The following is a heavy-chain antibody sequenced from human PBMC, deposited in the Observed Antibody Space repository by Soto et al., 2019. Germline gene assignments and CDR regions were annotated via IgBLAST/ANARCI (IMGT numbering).Heavy chain of an antibody. D-gene: IGHD3-3*01. CDR1: GYTFTSYD. CDR3: ARGLRSTIFGVVIIRGYYYYGMDV. Sequence: ASVKVSCKASGYTFTSYDINWVRQATGQGLEWMGWMNPNSGNTGYAQKFQGRVTMTRNTSISTAYMELSSLRSEDTAVYYRARGLRSTIFGVVIIRGYYYYGMDVWGQGTTVTVSS. J-gene: IGHJ6*02. V-gene: IGHV1-8*01. CDR2: MNPNSGNT.